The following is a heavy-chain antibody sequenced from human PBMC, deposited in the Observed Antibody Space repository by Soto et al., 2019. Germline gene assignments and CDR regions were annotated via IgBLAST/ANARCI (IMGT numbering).Heavy chain of an antibody. CDR2: IWYDGSNK. D-gene: IGHD2-15*01. CDR3: TRHFRGSDGYRRFDL. Sequence: PGGSLRLSCAASGFTFSSYGMHWVRQAPGKGLEWVAVIWYDGSNKYYADSVKGRFTISRDNSKNTLYLQMNSLKTDDTAVYYYTRHFRGSDGYRRFDLWGQGTLVTVSS. V-gene: IGHV3-33*01. CDR1: GFTFSSYG. J-gene: IGHJ5*02.